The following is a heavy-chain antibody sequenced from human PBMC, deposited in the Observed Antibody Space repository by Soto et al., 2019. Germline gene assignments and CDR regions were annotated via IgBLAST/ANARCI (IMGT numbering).Heavy chain of an antibody. Sequence: EVQLLESGGGLVQPGGSLRLSCAASGFTFSSYAMSWVRQAPGKGLEWVSAISGSGGSTYYADSVKGRFTISRDNPKNTLYLQMNSLRAEDTAVYYCAKPLGYCSSTSCSGAEYGMDVWGQGTTVTVSS. D-gene: IGHD2-2*01. CDR2: ISGSGGST. CDR1: GFTFSSYA. CDR3: AKPLGYCSSTSCSGAEYGMDV. J-gene: IGHJ6*02. V-gene: IGHV3-23*01.